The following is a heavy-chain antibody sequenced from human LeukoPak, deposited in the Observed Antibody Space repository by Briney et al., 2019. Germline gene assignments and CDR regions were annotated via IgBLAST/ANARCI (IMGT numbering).Heavy chain of an antibody. CDR2: INHSGST. J-gene: IGHJ4*02. D-gene: IGHD3-22*01. CDR3: ARGRSAMIVHY. Sequence: SETLSLTCAVYGGSFSGYYWSWIRQPPGKGLEWIGEINHSGSTNYNPSLKSRVTISVDTSKNQFSLKLSSVTAADTAVYYCARGRSAMIVHYWGQGTLVTVSS. V-gene: IGHV4-34*01. CDR1: GGSFSGYY.